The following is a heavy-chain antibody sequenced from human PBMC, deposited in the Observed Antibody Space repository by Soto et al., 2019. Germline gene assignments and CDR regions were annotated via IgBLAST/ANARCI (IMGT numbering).Heavy chain of an antibody. J-gene: IGHJ3*02. CDR2: ISAYNGNT. CDR3: ARVRPHENTGDPFDAFEI. V-gene: IGHV1-18*01. CDR1: GYTFTSYG. Sequence: SVQVSCKASGYTFTSYGISWVRQAPGQGLEWMGWISAYNGNTNYAQKLQGGVTMTTDTSTSTAYMELRSLRSDDTAVYYCARVRPHENTGDPFDAFEIWGQGTMVTVSS.